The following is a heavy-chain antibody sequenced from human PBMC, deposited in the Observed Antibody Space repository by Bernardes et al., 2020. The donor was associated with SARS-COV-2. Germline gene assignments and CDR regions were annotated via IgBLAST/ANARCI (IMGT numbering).Heavy chain of an antibody. CDR3: ARGLGGSSWYSAYYYMDV. Sequence: SETLSLTRAVYGGSFSGYYWSWIRQPPGKGLEWIGEINHSGSTNYNPSLKSRVTISVDTSKNQFSLKLSSVTAADTAVYYCARGLGGSSWYSAYYYMDVWGKGTTVTVSS. CDR2: INHSGST. V-gene: IGHV4-34*01. CDR1: GGSFSGYY. D-gene: IGHD6-13*01. J-gene: IGHJ6*03.